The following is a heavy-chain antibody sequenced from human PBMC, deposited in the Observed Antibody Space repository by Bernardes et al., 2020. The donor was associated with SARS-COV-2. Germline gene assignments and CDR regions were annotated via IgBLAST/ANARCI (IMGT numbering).Heavy chain of an antibody. CDR2: TNPNSGGT. Sequence: ASVKVSCKASGYTFTGYYIHWVRQALGQGLEWMGWTNPNSGGTNFASKFQGWLTMTRDTSISTAYMELSRLRSDDTAVYYCARAGSNRILHCYYYGMDVWGQGATVAVSS. CDR1: GYTFTGYY. V-gene: IGHV1-2*04. CDR3: ARAGSNRILHCYYYGMDV. D-gene: IGHD3-10*01. J-gene: IGHJ6*01.